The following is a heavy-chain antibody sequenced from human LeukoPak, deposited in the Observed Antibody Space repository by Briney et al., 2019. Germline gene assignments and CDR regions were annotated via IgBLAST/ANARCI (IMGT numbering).Heavy chain of an antibody. J-gene: IGHJ5*02. D-gene: IGHD2-15*01. CDR3: VRDYFCSGGTCDDCFDP. CDR1: GYTFTNYG. V-gene: IGHV1-18*01. CDR2: ISTYDHDT. Sequence: PGASVKVSCKASGYTFTNYGISWVRQAPGQGLEWMAWISTYDHDTNYAQKFRGRVTMTTDTSTSTVYMELRSLGSDDTAVYYCVRDYFCSGGTCDDCFDPWGQGTLVTVSS.